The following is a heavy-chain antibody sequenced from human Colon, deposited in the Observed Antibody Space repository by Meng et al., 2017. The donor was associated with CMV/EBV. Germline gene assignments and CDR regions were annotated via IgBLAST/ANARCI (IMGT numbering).Heavy chain of an antibody. CDR2: ITPFNGNT. V-gene: IGHV1-45*02. D-gene: IGHD6-13*01. Sequence: SVKVSCKASGYTFTYRYLHWVRQAPGQALEWIGWITPFNGNTNYAQKFQDRVTITRDRSMSTAYMELRSLTADDTALYYCARDASPTLTSSWHFHSWGQGTLVTVSS. J-gene: IGHJ5*01. CDR3: ARDASPTLTSSWHFHS. CDR1: GYTFTYRY.